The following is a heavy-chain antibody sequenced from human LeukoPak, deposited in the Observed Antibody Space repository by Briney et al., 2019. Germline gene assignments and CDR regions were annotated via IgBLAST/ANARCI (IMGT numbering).Heavy chain of an antibody. CDR2: IYYSGST. CDR3: ANFYGDYGAFDL. V-gene: IGHV4-59*01. CDR1: GGSISSYY. J-gene: IGHJ3*01. D-gene: IGHD4-17*01. Sequence: SETLSLTCTVSGGSISSYYWSWIRQPPGKGLEWIGYIYYSGSTNYNPSLKSRVTISVDTSKNQFSLKLSSVTAADTAVYYCANFYGDYGAFDLWGQGTMVTVSS.